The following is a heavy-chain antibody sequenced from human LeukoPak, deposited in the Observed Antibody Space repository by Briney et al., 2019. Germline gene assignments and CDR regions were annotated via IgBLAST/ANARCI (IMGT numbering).Heavy chain of an antibody. CDR3: ARGAQYSSSLFDY. J-gene: IGHJ4*02. Sequence: GGSLRLSCAASGFTFSSYAMHWVRQAPGKGLEWVAVISYDGSNKYYADSVKGRFTISRDNSKNTLYLQMNSLRAEDTAVYYCARGAQYSSSLFDYWGQGTLVTVSS. D-gene: IGHD6-6*01. V-gene: IGHV3-30*14. CDR1: GFTFSSYA. CDR2: ISYDGSNK.